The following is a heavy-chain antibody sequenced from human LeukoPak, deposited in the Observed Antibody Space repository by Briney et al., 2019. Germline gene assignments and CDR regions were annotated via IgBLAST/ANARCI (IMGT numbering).Heavy chain of an antibody. Sequence: SETLSLTCTVSGGSIGTYYWSWVRQSPGKGLEWIGYIYVTGNRYNPYLQSRVTISVDTSRNQFFVKMSSETAADTAVYYCARHIGGGIEDMDVWGKGTKVTVSS. CDR3: ARHIGGGIEDMDV. V-gene: IGHV4-59*08. D-gene: IGHD3-16*02. J-gene: IGHJ6*03. CDR2: IYVTGN. CDR1: GGSIGTYY.